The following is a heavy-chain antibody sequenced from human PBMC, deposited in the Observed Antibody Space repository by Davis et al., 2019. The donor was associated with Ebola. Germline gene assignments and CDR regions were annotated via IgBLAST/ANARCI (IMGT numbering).Heavy chain of an antibody. CDR1: GVTVSNNY. Sequence: GESLKISCAASGVTVSNNYISWVRQAPGKGLEWVSVMYSGGSTNYADSVKGRFTISRDNSKNTLYLQMNSLRAEDTAVYYCVNPLYYYDSSVTGYWGQGTLVTVSS. CDR3: VNPLYYYDSSVTGY. J-gene: IGHJ4*02. V-gene: IGHV3-53*01. D-gene: IGHD3-22*01. CDR2: MYSGGST.